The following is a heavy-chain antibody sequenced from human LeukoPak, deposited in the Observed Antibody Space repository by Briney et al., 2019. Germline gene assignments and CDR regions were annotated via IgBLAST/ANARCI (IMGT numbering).Heavy chain of an antibody. CDR1: GFTFSSYS. J-gene: IGHJ4*02. Sequence: GGSLRLSCAVSGFTFSSYSMNWVRQAPGKGLEWVSSISSGSSYIYYADSVKGRFTISRDNAKNSLYLQMNSLRAEDTAVYYCARGPSGYHNTGGQGTLVTVSS. CDR3: ARGPSGYHNT. CDR2: ISSGSSYI. V-gene: IGHV3-21*01. D-gene: IGHD5-12*01.